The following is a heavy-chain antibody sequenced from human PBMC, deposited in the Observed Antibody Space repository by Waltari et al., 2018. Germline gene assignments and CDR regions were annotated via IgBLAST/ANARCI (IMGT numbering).Heavy chain of an antibody. D-gene: IGHD6-19*01. CDR3: ARGHGAVAGSYYYYGMDV. V-gene: IGHV3-74*03. CDR2: FKSDGKRT. J-gene: IGHJ6*02. CDR1: GFTFHYYW. Sequence: EVQLVESGGGLVQPGGSLRLSCAASGFTFHYYWMPWVRQAPGKGGVLVVTFKSDGKRTTYADSGKGRFTVSRDSGRNTLLLQMNSLGVEDTAVYFCARGHGAVAGSYYYYGMDVWGQGTTVIVSS.